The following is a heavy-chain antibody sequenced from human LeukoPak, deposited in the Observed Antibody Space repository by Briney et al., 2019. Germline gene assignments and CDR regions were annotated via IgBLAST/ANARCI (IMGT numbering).Heavy chain of an antibody. Sequence: GGSLRLSCAASGFTFSNYWMYWVRHAPGKGLVWVSLINSDGSSTMYADSVKGRFTISRDNAKNTLYLQMNSLRAEDTAVYYCARKSPEDLDYWGQGTLVTVSS. V-gene: IGHV3-74*03. CDR3: ARKSPEDLDY. CDR2: INSDGSST. CDR1: GFTFSNYW. J-gene: IGHJ4*02. D-gene: IGHD1-14*01.